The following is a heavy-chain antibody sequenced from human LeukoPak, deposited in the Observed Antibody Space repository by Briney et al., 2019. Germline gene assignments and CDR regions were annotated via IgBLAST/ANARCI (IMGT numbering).Heavy chain of an antibody. J-gene: IGHJ3*02. V-gene: IGHV5-51*01. CDR3: NRKPLGVSQALDI. D-gene: IGHD3-16*01. CDR2: IYPGDSDT. Sequence: GESLKISCKGSGYSFTSYWIGWVRQMPGKGLEWMGIIYPGDSDTRYSPSFQGQVTISADKSISTAYLQMNSLKTEDTAMYYCNRKPLGVSQALDIWGQGTMVTVSS. CDR1: GYSFTSYW.